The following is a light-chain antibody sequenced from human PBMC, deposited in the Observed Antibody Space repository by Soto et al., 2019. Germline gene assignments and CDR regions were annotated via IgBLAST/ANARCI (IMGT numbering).Light chain of an antibody. V-gene: IGLV3-1*01. CDR3: QAWDSSTVV. CDR2: QDT. J-gene: IGLJ2*01. CDR1: KLGNKY. Sequence: SYELTQPPSVSVSPGQTASMTCSGDKLGNKYGCWFQQKPGQSPVLVLYQDTKRPSGIPERFSGSNSGNTATLTISGTQAMDEADYYCQAWDSSTVVFGGGTKLTVL.